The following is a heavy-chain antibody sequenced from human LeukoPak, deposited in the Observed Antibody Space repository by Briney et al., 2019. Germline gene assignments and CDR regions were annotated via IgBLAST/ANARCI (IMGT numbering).Heavy chain of an antibody. Sequence: PGGSLRLSCGASGFTFSRYSMNWVRQAPGKGLEWVSSISSSGSYIYYADSVKGRFTISRDNAKNSLYLHMNSLRAEDTAVYYCASRNQYCGGDCFWAFDIWGQGTMVTVSS. V-gene: IGHV3-21*01. CDR3: ASRNQYCGGDCFWAFDI. CDR1: GFTFSRYS. D-gene: IGHD2-21*02. CDR2: ISSSGSYI. J-gene: IGHJ3*02.